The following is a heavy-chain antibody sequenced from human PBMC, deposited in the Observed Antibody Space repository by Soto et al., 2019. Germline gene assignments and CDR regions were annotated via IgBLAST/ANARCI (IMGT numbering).Heavy chain of an antibody. Sequence: AVKVSCKASGGTFSTYAFTWVRQAPGQGFEWIGGVIPLFNTPDYAQKFQGRVTITADESTSTVFLELNSLRAEDTAVYYCAKALRYCSTGVCQSSRYYYGMGVWGQGTTVTVSS. CDR3: AKALRYCSTGVCQSSRYYYGMGV. V-gene: IGHV1-69*13. J-gene: IGHJ6*02. CDR2: VIPLFNTP. CDR1: GGTFSTYA. D-gene: IGHD2-8*01.